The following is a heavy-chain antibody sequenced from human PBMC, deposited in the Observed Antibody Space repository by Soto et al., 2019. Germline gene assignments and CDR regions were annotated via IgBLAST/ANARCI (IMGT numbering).Heavy chain of an antibody. J-gene: IGHJ3*02. CDR3: ARLPSVLPVVDM. CDR1: GGPFSNYA. CDR2: IIPISGTT. V-gene: IGHV1-69*01. Sequence: QVHLVQSGAEVKKPGSSVKVSCQASGGPFSNYALSWVRQAPGHGLEWMGGIIPISGTTDYAQKFQARVTITADESTNTAYMELSSLRAEDTAVYYCARLPSVLPVVDMWGQGTLVTVSS.